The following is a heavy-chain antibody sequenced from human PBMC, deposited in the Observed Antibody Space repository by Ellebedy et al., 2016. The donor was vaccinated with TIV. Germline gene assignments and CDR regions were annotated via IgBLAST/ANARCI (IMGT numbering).Heavy chain of an antibody. CDR3: ARDGEPTVTTSYWYFDL. CDR2: IYYSGST. Sequence: SETLSLXXTVSGGSISSYYWSWIRQPPGKGLEWIGYIYYSGSTDYNPSLKSRVTISVDTSKNQFSLKLSSVTAADTAVYYCARDGEPTVTTSYWYFDLWGRGTLVTVSS. V-gene: IGHV4-59*12. J-gene: IGHJ2*01. CDR1: GGSISSYY. D-gene: IGHD4-17*01.